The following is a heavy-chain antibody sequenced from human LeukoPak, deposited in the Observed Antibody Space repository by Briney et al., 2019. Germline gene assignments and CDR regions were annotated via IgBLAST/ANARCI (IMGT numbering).Heavy chain of an antibody. Sequence: GASVKVSCKASGYAFTNYNIDWARQATGQGLEWMGWINPNNGNTGSPQKFQGRVTMTRDTSITTAYMELSSLNSDDTAIYYCTVAKGGNAFDIWGQGTMVTVSS. CDR3: TVAKGGNAFDI. CDR2: INPNNGNT. CDR1: GYAFTNYN. V-gene: IGHV1-8*01. J-gene: IGHJ3*02. D-gene: IGHD5-12*01.